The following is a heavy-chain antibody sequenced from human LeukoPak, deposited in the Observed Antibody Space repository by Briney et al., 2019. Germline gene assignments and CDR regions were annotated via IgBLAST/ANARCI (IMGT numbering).Heavy chain of an antibody. CDR3: AKDHYWSIDY. CDR2: IKGDGIST. J-gene: IGHJ4*02. CDR1: GFDFSSNW. V-gene: IGHV3-74*01. Sequence: GGSLRLSCAASGFDFSSNWMHWVRHAPGQGLVWVSRIKGDGISTNYADSVKGQFTIARDIAKNTLYLQMNSLRAEDTGVYYCAKDHYWSIDYWGRGTLVTVSS. D-gene: IGHD3-3*01.